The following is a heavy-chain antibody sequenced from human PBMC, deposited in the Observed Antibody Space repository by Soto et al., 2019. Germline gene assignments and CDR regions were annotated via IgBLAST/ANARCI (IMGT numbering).Heavy chain of an antibody. J-gene: IGHJ4*02. V-gene: IGHV4-30-4*01. CDR3: ARGGDPYYDILTGYYSPTRFDY. CDR1: GGSISSGDYY. D-gene: IGHD3-9*01. CDR2: IYYSGST. Sequence: KPSETLSLTCTVSGGSISSGDYYWSWIRQPPGKGLEWIGYIYYSGSTYYNPSLKSRVTISVDTSRNQFSLKLSSVTAADTAVYDCARGGDPYYDILTGYYSPTRFDYWGQGTLVTVSS.